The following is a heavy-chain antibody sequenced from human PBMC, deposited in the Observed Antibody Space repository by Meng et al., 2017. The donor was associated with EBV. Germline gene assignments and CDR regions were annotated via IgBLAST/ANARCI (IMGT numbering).Heavy chain of an antibody. J-gene: IGHJ4*02. V-gene: IGHV3-23*01. Sequence: ELMLLGFGAGFGLPVGSRGLSCAACGYTIDSYAMRWVRQAQGKGLEWFSAISGSGGSTYSAASVKGRFTISRDNSKNTLYLKMNSLRAEDTAVDYCAKDLAGGIAVDYWGQGTLVTVSS. CDR3: AKDLAGGIAVDY. CDR2: ISGSGGST. CDR1: GYTIDSYA. D-gene: IGHD6-13*01.